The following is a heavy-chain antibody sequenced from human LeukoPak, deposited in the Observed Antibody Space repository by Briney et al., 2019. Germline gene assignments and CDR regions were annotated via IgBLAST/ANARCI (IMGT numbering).Heavy chain of an antibody. CDR2: ISASSNFI. Sequence: GGSLRLSCAASGFTFSTHSMYWVRHAPGKGLEWVSSISASSNFIHYAESVRGRFTISRDNAKNSPYLQMNSLGAQDTAVYYCARPATGYCSSAGCHWDSWGQGTLVTVSS. D-gene: IGHD2-2*01. CDR3: ARPATGYCSSAGCHWDS. CDR1: GFTFSTHS. V-gene: IGHV3-21*01. J-gene: IGHJ4*02.